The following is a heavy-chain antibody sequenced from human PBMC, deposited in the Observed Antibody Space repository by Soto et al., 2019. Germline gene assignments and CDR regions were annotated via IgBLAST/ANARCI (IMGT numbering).Heavy chain of an antibody. CDR3: TRRPRRGWEGYYGMDV. CDR1: GFTFSGSA. J-gene: IGHJ6*02. Sequence: VQLVESGGGLVQPGGSLKLSCAASGFTFSGSAMHWVRQASGKGLEWVGRIRSKANSYATAYAASVKGRFTISRDDSKNTAYLQMNSLKTEDTAVYYCTRRPRRGWEGYYGMDVWGQGTTVTVSS. D-gene: IGHD1-26*01. V-gene: IGHV3-73*02. CDR2: IRSKANSYAT.